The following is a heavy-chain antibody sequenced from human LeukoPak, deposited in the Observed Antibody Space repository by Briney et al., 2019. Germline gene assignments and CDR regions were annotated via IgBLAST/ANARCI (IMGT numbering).Heavy chain of an antibody. CDR2: IYYYSGST. Sequence: SETLFLTCSVSGDSIRSRSYYWAWVRQPPGKGLEWIGSIYYYSGSTYYNPSLKSRVTISVDTSKNQFSLKLRSVTAADTAVYYCAREMLYDSTGYYFWGQGTLVTVSS. CDR1: GDSIRSRSYY. D-gene: IGHD3-22*01. J-gene: IGHJ4*02. V-gene: IGHV4-39*07. CDR3: AREMLYDSTGYYF.